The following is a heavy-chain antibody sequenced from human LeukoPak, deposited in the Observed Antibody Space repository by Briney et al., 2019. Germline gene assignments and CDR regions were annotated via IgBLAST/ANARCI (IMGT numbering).Heavy chain of an antibody. Sequence: KPSETLSLTCAVSGGSISSSNWWSWVRQRPGKGLEWIGEIYHSGSTNYNPSLKSRVTISVDKSKNQFSLKLSSVTAADTAVYYCARVEFIAAAVTYDYWGQGTLVTVSS. CDR1: GGSISSSNW. J-gene: IGHJ4*02. CDR2: IYHSGST. CDR3: ARVEFIAAAVTYDY. V-gene: IGHV4-4*02. D-gene: IGHD6-13*01.